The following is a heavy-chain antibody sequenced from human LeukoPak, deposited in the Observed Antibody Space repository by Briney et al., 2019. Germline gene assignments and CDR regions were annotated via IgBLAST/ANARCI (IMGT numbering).Heavy chain of an antibody. CDR3: ARDYCGGDCFPDY. Sequence: ASVKVSCKTSGYTFTGYYVHWVRQAPGQGLEWMGRINPNSGDTNYAQKFQGRVTMTRDTSISTAYMELSRLRSDDAAVYYCARDYCGGDCFPDYWGQGTLVTVSS. CDR1: GYTFTGYY. J-gene: IGHJ4*02. CDR2: INPNSGDT. D-gene: IGHD2-21*02. V-gene: IGHV1-2*06.